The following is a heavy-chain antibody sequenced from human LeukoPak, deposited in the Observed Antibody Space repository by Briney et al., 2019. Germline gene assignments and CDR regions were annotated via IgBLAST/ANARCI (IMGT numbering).Heavy chain of an antibody. CDR2: IYTSGST. CDR1: GGSISSYY. J-gene: IGHJ4*02. Sequence: PSETLSLTCTVSGGSISSYYCSWIRQPPGKGMEWIGYIYTSGSTNYNPSLKSRVTISVDTSKNQFSLKLSPVTAADTAVYYCTIIAAAGYFDYWGQGTLVTDSS. D-gene: IGHD6-13*01. V-gene: IGHV4-4*09. CDR3: TIIAAAGYFDY.